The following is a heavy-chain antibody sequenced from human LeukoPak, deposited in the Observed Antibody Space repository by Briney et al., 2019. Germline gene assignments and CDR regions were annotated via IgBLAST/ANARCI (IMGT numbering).Heavy chain of an antibody. CDR3: AREGRSGWTDGDLKFDY. Sequence: ASVKVSCKASGGTFSSYAISWVRQAPGQGLEWMGGIIPILGTANYAQKFQGRVTITADESTSTAYMELSSLRSEDTAVYYCAREGRSGWTDGDLKFDYWGQGTLVTVSS. V-gene: IGHV1-69*13. D-gene: IGHD6-19*01. CDR1: GGTFSSYA. J-gene: IGHJ4*02. CDR2: IIPILGTA.